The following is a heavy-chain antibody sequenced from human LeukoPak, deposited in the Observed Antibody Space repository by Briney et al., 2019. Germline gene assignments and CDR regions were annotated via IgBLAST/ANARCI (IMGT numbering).Heavy chain of an antibody. CDR3: ARVRYGSGSYLFDY. Sequence: GGSLRLSCAASGFTFSNYAMRWVRQAPGKGLEWVSGISGSGDSTYYADSVKGRFTISRDNSKNTLYLQMNSLRAEDTAVYYCARVRYGSGSYLFDYWGQGTLVTVSS. D-gene: IGHD3-10*01. CDR1: GFTFSNYA. CDR2: ISGSGDST. V-gene: IGHV3-23*01. J-gene: IGHJ4*02.